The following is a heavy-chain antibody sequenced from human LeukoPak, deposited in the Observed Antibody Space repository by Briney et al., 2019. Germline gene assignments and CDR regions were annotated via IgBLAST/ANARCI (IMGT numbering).Heavy chain of an antibody. J-gene: IGHJ4*02. CDR2: ISNNGGYT. D-gene: IGHD2-15*01. CDR1: GFTFSSSA. Sequence: PGGSLRLSCAASGFTFSSSAMSWARQAPGKGLEWVSAISNNGGYTYYADSVQGRFTISRDNSKSTLCLQMISLRAEDTAVYYCAKQLGYCSDGSCYFPYWGQGTLVTVSS. V-gene: IGHV3-23*01. CDR3: AKQLGYCSDGSCYFPY.